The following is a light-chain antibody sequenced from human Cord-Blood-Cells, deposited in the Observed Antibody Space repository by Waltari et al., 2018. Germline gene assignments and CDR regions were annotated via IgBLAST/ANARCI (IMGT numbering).Light chain of an antibody. CDR3: CSYAGSYTYV. J-gene: IGLJ1*01. CDR2: DVS. Sequence: QSALTQPRSVSGSPGQSVTISCTGTSSDVGGYNSVSWYQQHPGKAPKLMSYDVSKRPSGVPDRFSGSKSGNTASLTISGLQAEDEADYYCCSYAGSYTYVFGTGTKVTVL. V-gene: IGLV2-11*01. CDR1: SSDVGGYNS.